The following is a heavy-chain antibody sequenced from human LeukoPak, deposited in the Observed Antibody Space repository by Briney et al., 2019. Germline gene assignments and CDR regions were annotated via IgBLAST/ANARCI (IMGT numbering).Heavy chain of an antibody. CDR3: ARDHIAGNWFDP. CDR1: GFTFSSYW. V-gene: IGHV3-21*01. J-gene: IGHJ5*02. Sequence: PGGSLRLSCAASGFTFSSYWMNWVRQAPGKGLEWVSSISSSSSYIYYADSVKGRFTISRDNAKNSLYLQMNSLRAEDTAVYYCARDHIAGNWFDPWGQGTLVTVSS. CDR2: ISSSSSYI. D-gene: IGHD6-13*01.